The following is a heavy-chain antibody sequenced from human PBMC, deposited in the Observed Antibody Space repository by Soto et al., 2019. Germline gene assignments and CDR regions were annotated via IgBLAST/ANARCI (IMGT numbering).Heavy chain of an antibody. CDR1: GFTISSYG. J-gene: IGHJ3*02. CDR3: ARAIGYDDAFDI. CDR2: IWYDGSNK. Sequence: GGSLRLSCAASGFTISSYGMHVVRQGLDKGLERVTVIWYDGSNKYYADSVKGRFTISRDNSKNTLYLQMNSLRAEDTAVYYCARAIGYDDAFDIWGQGTMVTVSS. D-gene: IGHD5-12*01. V-gene: IGHV3-33*01.